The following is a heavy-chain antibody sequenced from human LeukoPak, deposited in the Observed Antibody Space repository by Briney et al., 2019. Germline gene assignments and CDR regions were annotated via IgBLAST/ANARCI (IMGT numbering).Heavy chain of an antibody. D-gene: IGHD5-24*01. V-gene: IGHV4-59*08. CDR1: GGSISSYY. Sequence: RPSETLSPTCTVSGGSISSYYWSWIRQPPGKGLEWIGNIYYSGSTNYNPSLRSRVTISVDTSKNQFSLKLSSVTAADTAVYYCARPRDGYNFGAFDIWGQGTLVTVSS. CDR2: IYYSGST. CDR3: ARPRDGYNFGAFDI. J-gene: IGHJ3*02.